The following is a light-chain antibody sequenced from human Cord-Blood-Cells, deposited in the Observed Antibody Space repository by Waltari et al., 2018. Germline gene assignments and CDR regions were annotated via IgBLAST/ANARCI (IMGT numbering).Light chain of an antibody. CDR3: QQYGSSQIT. J-gene: IGKJ5*01. CDR1: QSVSSSY. V-gene: IGKV3-20*01. Sequence: EIVFTQSPVTLSLSQGQRATPSCRASQSVSSSYLAWYQQKPGQAPRLLIYGASSRATGIPDRFSGSGSGTDFTLTISRLEPEDFAVYYCQQYGSSQITFGQGTRLEIK. CDR2: GAS.